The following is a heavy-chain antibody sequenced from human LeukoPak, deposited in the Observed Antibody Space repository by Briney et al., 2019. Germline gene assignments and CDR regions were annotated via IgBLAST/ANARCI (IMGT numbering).Heavy chain of an antibody. V-gene: IGHV3-21*01. CDR1: GFTFSSYS. CDR2: ISSSSSYI. Sequence: GGSLRLSCAASGFTFSSYSMNWARQAPGKGLEWVSSISSSSSYIYYADSVKGRFTISRDNAKNSLYLQMNSLRAEDTAVYYCAPSIAAPYSWFDPWGQGTLVTVSS. J-gene: IGHJ5*02. D-gene: IGHD6-6*01. CDR3: APSIAAPYSWFDP.